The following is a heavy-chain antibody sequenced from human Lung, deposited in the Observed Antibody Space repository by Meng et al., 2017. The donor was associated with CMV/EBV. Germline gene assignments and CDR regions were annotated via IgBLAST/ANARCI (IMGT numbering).Heavy chain of an antibody. Sequence: SXKIPRTAPGFTFDDFAVHWVRQSPGEGLEWVSGISGNTGFIDYADSVKGRFTISRDNAKKTLSLQINTLRAEDTALYYCAKGGGERVTFDAMDVWCQGTTVTVSS. V-gene: IGHV3-9*01. CDR2: ISGNTGFI. J-gene: IGHJ6*02. D-gene: IGHD2-21*02. CDR1: GFTFDDFA. CDR3: AKGGGERVTFDAMDV.